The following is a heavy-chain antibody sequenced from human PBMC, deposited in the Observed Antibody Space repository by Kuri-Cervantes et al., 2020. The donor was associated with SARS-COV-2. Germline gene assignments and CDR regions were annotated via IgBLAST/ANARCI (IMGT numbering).Heavy chain of an antibody. Sequence: SETLSLTCAVSGGSISSGNFYWSWIRQPPGKGLEWIGYISQSGNTYYNPSLKSRVTISVDRSKNQFSLKLSSVTAADTAVYYCARVKIAGACDYWGQGTLVTVSS. V-gene: IGHV4-30-2*01. J-gene: IGHJ4*02. D-gene: IGHD2-15*01. CDR1: GGSISSGNFY. CDR3: ARVKIAGACDY. CDR2: ISQSGNT.